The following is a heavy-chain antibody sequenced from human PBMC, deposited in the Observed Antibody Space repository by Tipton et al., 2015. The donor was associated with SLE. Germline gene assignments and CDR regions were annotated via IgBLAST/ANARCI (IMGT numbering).Heavy chain of an antibody. J-gene: IGHJ3*02. V-gene: IGHV4-59*08. CDR2: IYYSGST. CDR1: GGSISSHY. D-gene: IGHD3/OR15-3a*01. Sequence: TLSLTCTVSGGSISSHYWSWIRQPPGKGLERIGDIYYSGSTNYNPSLKSRVTISVDTSKNQFSLKLSSVTAADTAVYYCARRGLGPRSAFDIWGQGPMLAVSS. CDR3: ARRGLGPRSAFDI.